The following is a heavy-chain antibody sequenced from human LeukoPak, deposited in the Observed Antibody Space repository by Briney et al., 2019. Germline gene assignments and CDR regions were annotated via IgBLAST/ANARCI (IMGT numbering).Heavy chain of an antibody. CDR2: INPNSGGT. D-gene: IGHD6-19*01. V-gene: IGHV1-2*02. CDR3: AREWLVEGGDAFDI. CDR1: GYTFTGYY. Sequence: ASVKVSCKASGYTFTGYYMHWVRQAPGQGLEWMGWINPNSGGTNYAQKFQGRVTMTRDTSISTAYMELSSLRSEDTAVYYCAREWLVEGGDAFDIWGQGTMVTVSS. J-gene: IGHJ3*02.